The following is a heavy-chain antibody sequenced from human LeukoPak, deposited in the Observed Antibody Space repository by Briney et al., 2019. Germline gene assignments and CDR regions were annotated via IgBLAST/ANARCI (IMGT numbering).Heavy chain of an antibody. Sequence: GGSLRLSCEASGFTFSSYTWNWVRQAPGKGLEWGSSISSYANNIDYADSVKGRFTISRDNAKNSLLLQMDSLRGEDTAVYYCARDDAGSYFVDYWGQGIMVTVSS. CDR3: ARDDAGSYFVDY. CDR1: GFTFSSYT. CDR2: ISSYANNI. J-gene: IGHJ4*02. D-gene: IGHD1-26*01. V-gene: IGHV3-21*01.